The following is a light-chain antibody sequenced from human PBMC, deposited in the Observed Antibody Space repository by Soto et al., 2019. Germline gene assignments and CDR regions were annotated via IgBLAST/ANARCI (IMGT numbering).Light chain of an antibody. V-gene: IGLV2-23*02. CDR3: CSYAGTNTFVL. CDR1: SSDVGSYNL. J-gene: IGLJ2*01. CDR2: EAT. Sequence: QSALTQPASVSGSPGQSITISCTGTSSDVGSYNLVSWYQQHPGKAPKLRIYEATKRPSGVSSRFSGSKSGNTASLTISGLQAEDEADYHCCSYAGTNTFVLFGGGTKLTVL.